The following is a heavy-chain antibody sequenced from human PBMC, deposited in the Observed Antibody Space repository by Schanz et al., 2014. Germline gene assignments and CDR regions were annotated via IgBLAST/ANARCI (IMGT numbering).Heavy chain of an antibody. V-gene: IGHV4-59*04. CDR1: GGSISSFY. CDR2: VFYTGTT. Sequence: QVQLQESGPGLVKSSETLSLTCTVSGGSISSFYWGWIRQPAGKGLEWIGNVFYTGTTYTNPSLRSRLTLSVDTSNNRFSLNLTSVTAADTAVYFCARHGPLAGIPLDYWGRGTLVTVSS. CDR3: ARHGPLAGIPLDY. D-gene: IGHD6-19*01. J-gene: IGHJ4*02.